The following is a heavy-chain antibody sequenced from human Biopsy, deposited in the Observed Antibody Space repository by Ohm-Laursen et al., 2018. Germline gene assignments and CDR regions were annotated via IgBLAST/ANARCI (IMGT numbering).Heavy chain of an antibody. CDR1: GGAFTNYA. CDR3: VGGQRGPPIGVTVPGDAFDL. CDR2: RIPYFNTI. V-gene: IGHV1-69*13. J-gene: IGHJ3*01. Sequence: GASVKVSCNASGGAFTNYAINWVRQAPGQGLEWMGGRIPYFNTIYYARNFQDRAVITADRSARTTDMQLSGLRPDDTAVYYCVGGQRGPPIGVTVPGDAFDLWGPGTMVTVSP. D-gene: IGHD2/OR15-2a*01.